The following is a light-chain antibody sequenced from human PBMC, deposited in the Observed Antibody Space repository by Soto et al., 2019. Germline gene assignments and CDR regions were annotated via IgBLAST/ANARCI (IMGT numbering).Light chain of an antibody. V-gene: IGKV3-15*01. J-gene: IGKJ1*01. CDR2: CAS. CDR3: QQYNNGPLT. CDR1: QSVRSN. Sequence: EIVMTQSPATLSVSPGERVTLSCRASQSVRSNLAWYQQKPGQAPRLLLSCASTRATGIPAKFSGSGSGTELNLSISSLQSEDFAVYFCQQYNNGPLTFGQGTKVEIK.